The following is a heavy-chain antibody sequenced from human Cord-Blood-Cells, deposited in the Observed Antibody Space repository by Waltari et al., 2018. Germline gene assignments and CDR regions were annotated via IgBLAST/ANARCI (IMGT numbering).Heavy chain of an antibody. V-gene: IGHV1-46*01. D-gene: IGHD4-17*01. CDR3: AREGDYGGNSGEYFQH. J-gene: IGHJ1*01. CDR2: INPSGGST. Sequence: QVHLVQSGAEVKKHGASVKVSCKASGYPFTRYSMHGVRQDPGQGLEWMGIINPSGGSTSYAQKFQGRVTMTRDTSTSTVYMELSSLRSEDTAVYYCAREGDYGGNSGEYFQHWGQGTLVTVSS. CDR1: GYPFTRYS.